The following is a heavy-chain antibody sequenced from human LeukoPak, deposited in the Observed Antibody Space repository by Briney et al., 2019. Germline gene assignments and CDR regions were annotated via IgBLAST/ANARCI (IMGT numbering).Heavy chain of an antibody. V-gene: IGHV3-30-3*01. CDR1: GFTFSSYW. Sequence: GGSLRLSCAASGFTFSSYWMSWVRQAPGKGLEWVAVISYDGSNKYYADSVKGRFTISRDNSKNTLYLQMNSLRAEDTAVYYCAAVRGENWFDPWGQGTLVTVSS. CDR2: ISYDGSNK. J-gene: IGHJ5*02. D-gene: IGHD3-10*01. CDR3: AAVRGENWFDP.